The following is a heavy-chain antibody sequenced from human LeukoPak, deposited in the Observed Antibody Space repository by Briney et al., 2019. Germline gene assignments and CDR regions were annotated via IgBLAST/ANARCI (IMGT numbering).Heavy chain of an antibody. J-gene: IGHJ4*02. CDR3: ARDLVPTVALGTSLWY. Sequence: GRSLRLSCAASGFTFSSYAMHWVRQAPGKGLEWVAVISYDGSNKYYADSVKGRFTISRVNSKNTLYLQMNSLRAEDTAVYYCARDLVPTVALGTSLWYWGQGTLVTVSS. D-gene: IGHD4-23*01. CDR2: ISYDGSNK. CDR1: GFTFSSYA. V-gene: IGHV3-30-3*01.